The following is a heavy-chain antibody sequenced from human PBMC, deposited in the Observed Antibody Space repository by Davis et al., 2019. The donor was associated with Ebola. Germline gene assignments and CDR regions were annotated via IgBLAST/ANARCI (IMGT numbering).Heavy chain of an antibody. J-gene: IGHJ6*04. CDR3: ARDSTVVTRGGYYGMDV. CDR2: ISSSSSYI. D-gene: IGHD4-23*01. V-gene: IGHV3-21*01. CDR1: GFTFSSYS. Sequence: GESLKIPCAASGFTFSSYSMNWVRQAPGKGLEWVSSISSSSSYIYYADSVKGRFTISRDNAKNSLYLQMNSLRAEDTAVYYCARDSTVVTRGGYYGMDVWGKGTAVTVSS.